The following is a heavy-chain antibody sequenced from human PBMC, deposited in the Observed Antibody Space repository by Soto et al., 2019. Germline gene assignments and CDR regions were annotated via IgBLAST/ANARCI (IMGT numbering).Heavy chain of an antibody. CDR1: GFTFSHYA. J-gene: IGHJ5*02. D-gene: IGHD6-19*01. CDR3: ARDVAGKNWFDP. Sequence: QVQLVESGGGVVQPGRSLRLSCADSGFTFSHYAMHWVRQAPGKGLEWVAIISYDGSKKYYGDSGKGRYTISRDNSKNTLYLQINSLRVEDTAVYYCARDVAGKNWFDPWGQGSQVTVSS. CDR2: ISYDGSKK. V-gene: IGHV3-30-3*01.